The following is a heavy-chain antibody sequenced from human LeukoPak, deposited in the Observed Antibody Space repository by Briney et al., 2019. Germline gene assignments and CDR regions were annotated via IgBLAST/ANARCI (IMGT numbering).Heavy chain of an antibody. Sequence: GASVKVSCKASGYTFTSYGISWVRQAPGQGLEWMGWISAYNGNTNYAQKLQGRVTMTTDTSTSTAYMELRSLRSDDTAVYYCARLTQLRYFGWLLKKDRANWFDPWGQGTLVTVSS. J-gene: IGHJ5*02. V-gene: IGHV1-18*01. CDR3: ARLTQLRYFGWLLKKDRANWFDP. CDR1: GYTFTSYG. CDR2: ISAYNGNT. D-gene: IGHD3-9*01.